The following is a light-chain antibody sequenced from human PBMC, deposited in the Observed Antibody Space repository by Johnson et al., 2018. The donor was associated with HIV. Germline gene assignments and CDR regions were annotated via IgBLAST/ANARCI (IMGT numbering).Light chain of an antibody. CDR3: GTWDSSLSAVV. Sequence: QPVLTQPPSVSAAPGQKVTISCSGSSSNIGNNYVSWYQQLPGTAPKLLIYENNKRPSGIPDRFSGSKSGTSATLGITGLQTGDEAEYYCGTWDSSLSAVVFGTGPQVTVL. CDR2: ENN. J-gene: IGLJ1*01. V-gene: IGLV1-51*02. CDR1: SSNIGNNY.